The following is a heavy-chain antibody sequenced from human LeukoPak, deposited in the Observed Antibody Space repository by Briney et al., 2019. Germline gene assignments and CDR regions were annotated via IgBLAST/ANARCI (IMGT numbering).Heavy chain of an antibody. D-gene: IGHD4-17*01. CDR1: GGSLSGYY. CDR2: IFHRGRT. Sequence: PSETLSLTCAVYGGSLSGYYWSWIRQPPGKGLEWIGYIFHRGRTNYNPSLKSRITISMDTSKNQVSLKLNSVTAADTAVYYCARIYGDYVFYYAMDVWGQGTTVTVSS. J-gene: IGHJ6*02. CDR3: ARIYGDYVFYYAMDV. V-gene: IGHV4-34*11.